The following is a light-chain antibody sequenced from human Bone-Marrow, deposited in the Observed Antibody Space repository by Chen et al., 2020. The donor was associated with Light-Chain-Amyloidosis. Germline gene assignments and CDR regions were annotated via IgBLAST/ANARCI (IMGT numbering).Light chain of an antibody. J-gene: IGLJ2*01. CDR3: QVWDPLSDHVI. Sequence: VAPGETASITCAGYNIGSKSVHWYQQKPGQAPVLVINYDGVRPSWIPERFSGSNSGKTATLTISRVEAGDEADYYCQVWDPLSDHVIFGGGTRLTVL. CDR2: YDG. CDR1: NIGSKS. V-gene: IGLV3-21*04.